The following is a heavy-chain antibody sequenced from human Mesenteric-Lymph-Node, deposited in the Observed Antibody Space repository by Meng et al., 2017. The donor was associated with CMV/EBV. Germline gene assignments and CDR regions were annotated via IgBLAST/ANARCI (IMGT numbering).Heavy chain of an antibody. Sequence: SETLSLTCTVSGGSISTARYYWGWIRQPPGKGLEWIATIFYSGSTYNNPSLKSRVTISVDTSKNQFSLKLSSVTAADTAVYYCARDQGYYYAMDVWGQGTTVTVSS. CDR1: GGSISTARYY. J-gene: IGHJ6*02. CDR3: ARDQGYYYAMDV. V-gene: IGHV4-39*02. CDR2: IFYSGST.